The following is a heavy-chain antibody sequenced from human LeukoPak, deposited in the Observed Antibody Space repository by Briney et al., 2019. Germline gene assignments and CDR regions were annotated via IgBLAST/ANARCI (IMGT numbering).Heavy chain of an antibody. CDR3: AGGWRWLHLGYFDY. D-gene: IGHD5-12*01. CDR1: GGSFSGYY. V-gene: IGHV4-34*01. CDR2: INHSGST. J-gene: IGHJ4*02. Sequence: SETLSLTCAVYGGSFSGYYWSWVRQPPGKGLEWIGEINHSGSTNYNPSLKSRVTISVDTSKNQFSLKLSSVTAADTAVYYCAGGWRWLHLGYFDYWGQGTLVTVSS.